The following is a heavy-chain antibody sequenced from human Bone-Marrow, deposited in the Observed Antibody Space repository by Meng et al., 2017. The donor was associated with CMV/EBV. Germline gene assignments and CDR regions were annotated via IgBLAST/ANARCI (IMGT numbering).Heavy chain of an antibody. V-gene: IGHV3-48*02. CDR3: TRERITTIVRLKNYFDY. D-gene: IGHD3-22*01. Sequence: GGSLRLSCAASGFTFSSYTMNWVRQAPGKGLEWVACINNSSSTKYYVDSVKGRFTITRDNAKNSLYLQMNSLSDENAAVYYCTRERITTIVRLKNYFDYWGQGTLVNVAS. J-gene: IGHJ4*02. CDR1: GFTFSSYT. CDR2: INNSSSTK.